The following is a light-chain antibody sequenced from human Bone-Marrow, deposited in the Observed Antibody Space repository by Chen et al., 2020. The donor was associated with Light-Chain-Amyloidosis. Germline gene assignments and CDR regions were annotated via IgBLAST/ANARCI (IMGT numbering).Light chain of an antibody. V-gene: IGLV2-14*01. CDR2: EVT. J-gene: IGLJ1*01. CDR1: SSDGGGDNH. Sequence: QSARTPPASAVGSPGQAITISGTGTSSDGGGDNHVSWDQQHPDKAPKHMIYEVTNRPSWFPDRFSGSKSDNTASLTISGLQTEDEADYFCSSYTITNTLVFGSGTRVTVL. CDR3: SSYTITNTLV.